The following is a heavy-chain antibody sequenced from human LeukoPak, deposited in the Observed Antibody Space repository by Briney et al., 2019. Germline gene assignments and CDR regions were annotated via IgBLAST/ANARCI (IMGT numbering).Heavy chain of an antibody. J-gene: IGHJ4*02. CDR1: GLIFDKHA. V-gene: IGHV3-23*01. CDR3: AKGRSFSRSYFDS. Sequence: GRSLRLSCEASGLIFDKHAMSWVTQASAKALESVSDMSGADNDLYGDESEKGRFTISSDNSVNTVYLQMNSLRAEDTAIYYCAKGRSFSRSYFDSWGQGILVAVSS. CDR2: MSGADNDL. D-gene: IGHD3-3*01.